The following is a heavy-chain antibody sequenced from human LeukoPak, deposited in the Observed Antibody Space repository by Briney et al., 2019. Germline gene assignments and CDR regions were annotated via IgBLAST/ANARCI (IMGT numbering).Heavy chain of an antibody. D-gene: IGHD1-26*01. CDR1: GFTVRSNY. CDR2: IYSGGST. Sequence: KSGGSLRLSSAASGFTVRSNYMSWVRQAPGKGLEWVSVIYSGGSTYYADSVKGRFTISRDNSKNTLYLQMNSLRAEDTAVYYCARGIVAYDYWGQGTLVTVSS. J-gene: IGHJ4*02. V-gene: IGHV3-53*01. CDR3: ARGIVAYDY.